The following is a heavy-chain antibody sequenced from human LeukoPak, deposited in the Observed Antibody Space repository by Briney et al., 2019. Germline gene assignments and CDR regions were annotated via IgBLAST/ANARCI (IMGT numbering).Heavy chain of an antibody. Sequence: GGSLRLSCAASGFTFSSYGMHWVRQAPGKGLEWVAVISYDGSNKFYADSVKGRFTISRDNSENTMYLQMNSLRVEDTAVYYCAKDNYYDSSGYLDYWGQGTLVTASS. CDR2: ISYDGSNK. V-gene: IGHV3-30*18. CDR3: AKDNYYDSSGYLDY. J-gene: IGHJ4*02. CDR1: GFTFSSYG. D-gene: IGHD3-22*01.